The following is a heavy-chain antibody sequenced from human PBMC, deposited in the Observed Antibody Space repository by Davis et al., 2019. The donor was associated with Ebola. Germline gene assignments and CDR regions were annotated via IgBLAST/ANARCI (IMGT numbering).Heavy chain of an antibody. Sequence: GESLKISCAASGFTFRTYDMHWVRQTTGKGLEWVSAIGTTGDTYYSGSVKGRFTISRENAKNSLYLQMNSLRAGDTAVYYCARAMFGYSNFDYWGQGTLVTVSS. CDR1: GFTFRTYD. D-gene: IGHD3-10*02. CDR3: ARAMFGYSNFDY. CDR2: IGTTGDT. V-gene: IGHV3-13*01. J-gene: IGHJ4*02.